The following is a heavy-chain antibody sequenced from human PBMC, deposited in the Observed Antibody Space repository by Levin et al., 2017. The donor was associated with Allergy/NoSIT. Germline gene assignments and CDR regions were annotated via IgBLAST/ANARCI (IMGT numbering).Heavy chain of an antibody. Sequence: PSETLSLTCSVSRGSISSENHYWSWFRQPPGKGLEWIGHIFDNGRAYYNPSLESRLVISIDTSSNQFSLRLGSATAADTAVYFCARGGGDYYFAFDIWGQGTMVTVSS. CDR1: RGSISSENHY. CDR2: IFDNGRA. D-gene: IGHD2-21*02. J-gene: IGHJ3*02. CDR3: ARGGGDYYFAFDI. V-gene: IGHV4-30-4*01.